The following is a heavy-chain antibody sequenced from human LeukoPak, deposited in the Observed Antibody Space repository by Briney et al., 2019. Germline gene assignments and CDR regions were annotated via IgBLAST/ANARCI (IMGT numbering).Heavy chain of an antibody. Sequence: SETLSLTCTVSGGSIGSGSYYWSWIRQPAGKGLEWIGRIYTSGSTNYNPSLKSRVTISVDTSKNQFSLKLSSVTAADTAVYYCARDGGYGEYYFDYWGQGTLVTVSS. CDR2: IYTSGST. CDR1: GGSIGSGSYY. J-gene: IGHJ4*02. D-gene: IGHD5-12*01. V-gene: IGHV4-61*02. CDR3: ARDGGYGEYYFDY.